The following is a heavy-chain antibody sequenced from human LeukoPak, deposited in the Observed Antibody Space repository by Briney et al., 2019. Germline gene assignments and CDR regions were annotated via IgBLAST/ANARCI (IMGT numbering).Heavy chain of an antibody. CDR2: IRHGGVT. CDR3: ARGPHYYGDYIRSFPDAFHL. Sequence: PSETLSLTCDVSGESFSSFFWSWIRQSPGEGLEWIGQIRHGGVTTYNPSLMGRVTISAETSNNQFSLMLTSVTAADTAVYYCARGPHYYGDYIRSFPDAFHLWGRGTVVSISS. J-gene: IGHJ3*01. V-gene: IGHV4-34*01. D-gene: IGHD4-17*01. CDR1: GESFSSFF.